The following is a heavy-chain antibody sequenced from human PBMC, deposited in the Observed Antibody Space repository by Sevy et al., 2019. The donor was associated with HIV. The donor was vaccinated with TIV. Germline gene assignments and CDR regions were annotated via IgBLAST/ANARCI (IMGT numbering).Heavy chain of an antibody. CDR3: AKSAAAAKEFDI. V-gene: IGHV3-9*01. D-gene: IGHD6-13*01. Sequence: GGSLRLSCAASGFNFDDYAMHWVRQAPGKGLEWVSGITWNSGIKGYADSVKGRITISRDNAKKSLYLQMNSLRSEDTALYYCAKSAAAAKEFDIWGQGTMVTVSS. CDR1: GFNFDDYA. CDR2: ITWNSGIK. J-gene: IGHJ3*02.